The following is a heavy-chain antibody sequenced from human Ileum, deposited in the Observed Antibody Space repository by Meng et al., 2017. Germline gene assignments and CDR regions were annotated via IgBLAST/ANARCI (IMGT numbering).Heavy chain of an antibody. CDR3: AREGAYNGGDY. CDR1: GYTFTTYG. V-gene: IGHV1-18*01. CDR2: MNNDKANT. D-gene: IGHD1-1*01. Sequence: HVHLVQSRAEVKKPGASVKVACKASGYTFTTYGISWVRQAPGQGLEWMGWMNNDKANTNYAQKFQVRVTMTRDTSTSTAYMELRSLRSDDTAVYYCAREGAYNGGDYWGQGTLVTVSS. J-gene: IGHJ4*02.